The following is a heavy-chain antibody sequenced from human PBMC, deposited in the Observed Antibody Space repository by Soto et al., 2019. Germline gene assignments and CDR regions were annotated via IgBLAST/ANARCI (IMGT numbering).Heavy chain of an antibody. Sequence: VASVKVSCKASGGTFSSYAISWVRQAPGQGLEWMGGIIPIFGTANYAQKFQGRVTITADKSTSTAYMELSSLRSEDTAVYYCASVEMATITGPPNLFYFDYWGQGTLVTVSS. J-gene: IGHJ4*02. V-gene: IGHV1-69*06. CDR2: IIPIFGTA. CDR3: ASVEMATITGPPNLFYFDY. CDR1: GGTFSSYA. D-gene: IGHD5-12*01.